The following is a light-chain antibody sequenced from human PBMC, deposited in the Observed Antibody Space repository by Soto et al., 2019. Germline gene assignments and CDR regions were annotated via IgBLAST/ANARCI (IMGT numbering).Light chain of an antibody. CDR3: QQYNNWRSRSWT. CDR2: GAS. Sequence: EIVMTQSPATLSVSPGERATLSCRASQSVSSNLAWYQQKPGQAPRVLIYGASTRATGIPPRFSGSGSGTELNHTTSSMKSEDFAVYYGQQYNNWRSRSWTFGQGTKVEIK. J-gene: IGKJ1*01. V-gene: IGKV3-15*01. CDR1: QSVSSN.